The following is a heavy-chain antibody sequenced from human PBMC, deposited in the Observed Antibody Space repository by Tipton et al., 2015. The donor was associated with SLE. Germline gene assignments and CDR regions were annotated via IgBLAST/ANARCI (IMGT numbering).Heavy chain of an antibody. CDR3: ARRSGAVGGDY. D-gene: IGHD6-19*01. Sequence: TLSLTCAVYGGSFSGYYWSWIRRPPGKGLEWIGEINHGGSTNYNPSLKSRVTISVDTSKNQFSLKLSSVTAADTAVYYCARRSGAVGGDYWGQGTLVTVSS. J-gene: IGHJ4*02. CDR1: GGSFSGYY. V-gene: IGHV4-34*01. CDR2: INHGGST.